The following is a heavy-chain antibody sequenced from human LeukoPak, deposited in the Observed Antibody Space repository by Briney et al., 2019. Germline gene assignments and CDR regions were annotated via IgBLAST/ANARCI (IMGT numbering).Heavy chain of an antibody. D-gene: IGHD1-7*01. CDR3: ARELDLYNWNYGGGYYFDY. J-gene: IGHJ4*02. Sequence: GGSLRLSCAASGFTFSDYYTRWIRQAPGKGLEWVSYISSSGSTIYYADSVKGRFTIPRDNAKNSLYLQTNSLRAEDTAVYYCARELDLYNWNYGGGYYFDYWGQGTLVTVSS. CDR1: GFTFSDYY. V-gene: IGHV3-11*04. CDR2: ISSSGSTI.